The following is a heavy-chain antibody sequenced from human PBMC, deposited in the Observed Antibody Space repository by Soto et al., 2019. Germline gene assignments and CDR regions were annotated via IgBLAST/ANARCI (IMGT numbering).Heavy chain of an antibody. CDR1: GGSISSYY. J-gene: IGHJ4*02. V-gene: IGHV4-59*01. Sequence: SETLPLTCTVSGGSISSYYWSWIRLPPGKGLEWIGYIYYSGSTNYNPPLKSRVTISVDTSKNQFSLKLSSVTAADTAVYYCARGDGYSYGPLDYWGQGTLVTVSS. D-gene: IGHD5-18*01. CDR3: ARGDGYSYGPLDY. CDR2: IYYSGST.